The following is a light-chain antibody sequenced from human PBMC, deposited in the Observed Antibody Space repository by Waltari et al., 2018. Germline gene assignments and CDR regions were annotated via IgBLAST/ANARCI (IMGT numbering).Light chain of an antibody. Sequence: QPVLTPSSSTSASLRSSVKLTCTLDSGLSTYIIAWHQQQAGKAPRYLMKLEDSGNYNKGSGVPDRFSGSSSGADRYLAIFNLQSEDETDYYCETWDSNTRVFGGGTKLTVL. CDR2: LEDSGNY. V-gene: IGLV4-60*03. CDR1: SGLSTYI. J-gene: IGLJ3*02. CDR3: ETWDSNTRV.